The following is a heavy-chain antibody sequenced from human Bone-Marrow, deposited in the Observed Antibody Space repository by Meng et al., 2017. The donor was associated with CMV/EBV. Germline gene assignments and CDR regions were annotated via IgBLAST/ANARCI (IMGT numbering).Heavy chain of an antibody. CDR3: AKGSVVTTLGDYYYYYGMDV. J-gene: IGHJ6*01. CDR2: ISGSGGST. Sequence: GESLKISCAASGFTFSSYAMSWVRQAPGKGLEWVSAISGSGGSTYYADSVKGRFTISRDNSKNTLYLQMNSLRAEDTAVYYCAKGSVVTTLGDYYYYYGMDVWGQGTMVTVSS. D-gene: IGHD4-23*01. CDR1: GFTFSSYA. V-gene: IGHV3-23*01.